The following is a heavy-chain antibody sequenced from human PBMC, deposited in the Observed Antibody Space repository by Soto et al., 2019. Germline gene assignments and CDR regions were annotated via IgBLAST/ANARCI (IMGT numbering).Heavy chain of an antibody. CDR1: GFTFSSYS. Sequence: PVGSLRLSCASSGFTFSSYSMNWVRQSPGKGLEWVSSISSSSSYIYYADSVKGRFTISRDNAKNSLYLQMNSLRAEDTAVYYCAREEGTNLGGMDLWGQGTTVSVSS. V-gene: IGHV3-21*01. CDR2: ISSSSSYI. CDR3: AREEGTNLGGMDL. D-gene: IGHD7-27*01. J-gene: IGHJ6*01.